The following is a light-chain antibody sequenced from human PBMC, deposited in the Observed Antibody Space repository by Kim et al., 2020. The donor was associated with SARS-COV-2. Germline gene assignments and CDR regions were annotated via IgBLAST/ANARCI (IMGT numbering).Light chain of an antibody. CDR3: QQYNNWPPWT. Sequence: SPGESATLYCRASQSVSSNLASYQQKPGQAPRLLIYGASTRATGIPARFSGSGSGTEFTITISSLQSEDFAVYYCQQYNNWPPWTFGQGTKVDIK. CDR1: QSVSSN. CDR2: GAS. V-gene: IGKV3-15*01. J-gene: IGKJ1*01.